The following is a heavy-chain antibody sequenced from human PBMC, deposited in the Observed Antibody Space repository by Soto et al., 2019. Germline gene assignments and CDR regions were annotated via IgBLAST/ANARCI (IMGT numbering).Heavy chain of an antibody. V-gene: IGHV3-23*01. CDR2: ISGSGGST. CDR1: GFTFNNYA. D-gene: IGHD3-22*01. J-gene: IGHJ4*02. Sequence: GGSLRLSCAASGFTFNNYAMTWVRQAPGKGLEWVSGISGSGGSTWYADSVKGRLTISRDSSKNTLYLQMDSLTADDTAVYYYARYFYDSGGYYSIFDYWGQGTLVTVSS. CDR3: ARYFYDSGGYYSIFDY.